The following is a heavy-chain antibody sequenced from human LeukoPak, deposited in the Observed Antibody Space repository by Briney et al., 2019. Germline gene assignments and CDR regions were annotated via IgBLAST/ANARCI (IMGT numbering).Heavy chain of an antibody. V-gene: IGHV3-7*01. J-gene: IGHJ4*02. CDR2: IKQDGSDK. Sequence: PGGSLRLSCAASGFPFTTYWMSWVRQAPGKGLEWVANIKQDGSDKYYVDSVKGRFTISRDNAKNSLYLQMNSLRADDTAVYYCARDVQATLGGQNYWGQGTLVTVSS. CDR3: ARDVQATLGGQNY. CDR1: GFPFTTYW.